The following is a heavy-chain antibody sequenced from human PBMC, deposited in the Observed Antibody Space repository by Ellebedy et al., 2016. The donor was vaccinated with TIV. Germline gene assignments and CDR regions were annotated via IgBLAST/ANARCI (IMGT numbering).Heavy chain of an antibody. D-gene: IGHD6-19*01. CDR2: ISSNGGST. CDR3: ARHPSVAGPGDV. Sequence: GESLKISCAASGFTFSSYWMHWVRQAPGKGLEYVSAISSNGGSTYYADSVKGRFTISRDNSKNTLYLQMSSLRAGDTAVYYCARHPSVAGPGDVWGQGTTVTVSS. J-gene: IGHJ6*02. CDR1: GFTFSSYW. V-gene: IGHV3-64D*09.